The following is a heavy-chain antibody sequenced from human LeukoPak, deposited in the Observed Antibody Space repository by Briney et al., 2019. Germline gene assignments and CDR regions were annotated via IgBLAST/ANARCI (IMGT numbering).Heavy chain of an antibody. Sequence: ASVKVSCKASGYSFSGHGITWVRQAPGQGLEWMGGFDPEDGETIYAQNFQGRVTMTEDTSTDTAYMELSSLRSEDTAVYYCATTFAGPFDYWGQGTLVTVSS. CDR1: GYSFSGHG. CDR2: FDPEDGET. V-gene: IGHV1-24*01. CDR3: ATTFAGPFDY. D-gene: IGHD2-21*01. J-gene: IGHJ4*02.